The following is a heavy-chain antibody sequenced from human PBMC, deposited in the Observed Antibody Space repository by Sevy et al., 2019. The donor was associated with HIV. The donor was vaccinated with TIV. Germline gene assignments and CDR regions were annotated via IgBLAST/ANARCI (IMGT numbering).Heavy chain of an antibody. Sequence: GGSLRLSCAASGFTFSSYAMSWVRQAPGKGLEWVSAISGTGGSTYYADSVKGRFTISRDNSKNTLYLQMNSLRAEDTAVYYCAKGNYDILTGYPRRPLGYWGQGTLVTVSS. V-gene: IGHV3-23*01. J-gene: IGHJ4*02. CDR2: ISGTGGST. D-gene: IGHD3-9*01. CDR3: AKGNYDILTGYPRRPLGY. CDR1: GFTFSSYA.